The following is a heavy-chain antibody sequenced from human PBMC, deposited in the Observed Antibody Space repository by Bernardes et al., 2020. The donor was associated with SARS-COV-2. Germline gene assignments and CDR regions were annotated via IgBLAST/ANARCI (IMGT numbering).Heavy chain of an antibody. CDR3: ARVGVVTAIRRQYYFDY. CDR2: TYNSGST. D-gene: IGHD2-21*02. Sequence: SENTSLTGNVASGSFSSFDLSWIRPPPGKGLEWIGFTYNSGSTDYNPSLKSRVTISVDTSKNQFSLKLSSVTAADTAVYYCARVGVVTAIRRQYYFDYWGQGTLVTVSS. CDR1: SGSFSSFD. V-gene: IGHV4-59*01. J-gene: IGHJ4*02.